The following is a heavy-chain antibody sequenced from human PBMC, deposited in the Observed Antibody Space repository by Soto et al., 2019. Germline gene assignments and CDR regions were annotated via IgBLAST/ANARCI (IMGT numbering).Heavy chain of an antibody. CDR3: ETDLSGSYFAAFDI. CDR1: GYTLTELS. V-gene: IGHV1-24*01. J-gene: IGHJ3*02. Sequence: ASVKVSCKVSGYTLTELSMHWVRQAPGKGLEWMGGFDPEDGETIYAQKFQGRVTMTEDTSTDTAYMELSSLRSEDTAVYYCETDLSGSYFAAFDIWGQGTMVTVSS. CDR2: FDPEDGET. D-gene: IGHD1-26*01.